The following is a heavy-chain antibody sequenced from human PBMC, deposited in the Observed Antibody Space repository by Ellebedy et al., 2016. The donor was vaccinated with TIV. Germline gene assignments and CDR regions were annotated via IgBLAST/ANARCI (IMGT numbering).Heavy chain of an antibody. J-gene: IGHJ6*02. CDR3: AGGTHYNYGWDV. Sequence: SETLSLXCAVSGVSISSSNWWSCVRQPPGKGLEWIGHIHYTGSTDYNPSLKSRLTISVDTSKNHFSLTVTSVTVADTATYFCAGGTHYNYGWDVWGQGTTVIVS. V-gene: IGHV4-4*02. CDR2: IHYTGST. CDR1: GVSISSSNW.